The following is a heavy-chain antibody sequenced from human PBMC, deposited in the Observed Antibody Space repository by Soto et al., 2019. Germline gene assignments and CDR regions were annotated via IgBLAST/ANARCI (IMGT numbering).Heavy chain of an antibody. D-gene: IGHD3-3*01. V-gene: IGHV3-21*01. CDR3: ARGTGDYDFWSGYHATDYFDY. Sequence: EVQLVESGGGLVKPGGSLRLSCAASGFTFSTYSMNWVRQAPGKGLEWVSSISSSTSYIYYADSVKGRFTISRDNAKNSLYLQMNSLRAEDTAVYYCARGTGDYDFWSGYHATDYFDYRGQGTLVTVSS. CDR1: GFTFSTYS. CDR2: ISSSTSYI. J-gene: IGHJ4*02.